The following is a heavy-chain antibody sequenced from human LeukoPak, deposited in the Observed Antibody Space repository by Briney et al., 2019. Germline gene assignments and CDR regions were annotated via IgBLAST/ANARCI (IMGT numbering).Heavy chain of an antibody. CDR2: ISGSGGST. CDR1: GFTFTSYA. J-gene: IGHJ5*02. V-gene: IGHV3-23*01. Sequence: GGSLRLSCAASGFTFTSYAMSWVRQAPGKGLEWVSGISGSGGSTYYADSVKGRFTISRDNSKNTLYLQMNGLRAEDTAVYYCAKVRLLPTVTTPLYNWFDPWGQGTLVTVSP. CDR3: AKVRLLPTVTTPLYNWFDP. D-gene: IGHD4-17*01.